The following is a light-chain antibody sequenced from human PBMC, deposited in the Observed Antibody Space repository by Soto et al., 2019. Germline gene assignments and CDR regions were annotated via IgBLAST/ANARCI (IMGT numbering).Light chain of an antibody. V-gene: IGKV3-20*01. Sequence: EIVLTQSPATLSLSPGERATLSCRASQSVSSYLAWYQQKPGQAPRLRIYDASNRATGIPDRFSGSGSGTDFTLTISRLEPEDFAVYYCQQYGNSPITFGQGTRLEIK. CDR2: DAS. CDR1: QSVSSY. CDR3: QQYGNSPIT. J-gene: IGKJ5*01.